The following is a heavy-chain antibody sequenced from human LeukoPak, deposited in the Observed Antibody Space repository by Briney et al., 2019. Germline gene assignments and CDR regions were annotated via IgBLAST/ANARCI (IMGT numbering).Heavy chain of an antibody. D-gene: IGHD1-26*01. Sequence: GGSLRLSCAASGFTFSSYDMHWVRQATGKGLEWVSAIGTAGDTCYPGSVKGRFTISRENAKNSLYLQMNSLRAGDTAVYYCARGALLGTSPRWFDPWGQGTLVTVSS. CDR1: GFTFSSYD. CDR3: ARGALLGTSPRWFDP. J-gene: IGHJ5*02. CDR2: IGTAGDT. V-gene: IGHV3-13*01.